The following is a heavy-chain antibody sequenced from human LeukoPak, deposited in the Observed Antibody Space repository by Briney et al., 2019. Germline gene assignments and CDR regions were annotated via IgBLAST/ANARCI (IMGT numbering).Heavy chain of an antibody. Sequence: GGPLRLSCAASGFPFSDYWVSWMRQAPGKGLEWVANIKYDGNEEYYVDSVKGRFTISRDNAKNSLYLQLNSLRVEDTAVYYCRSGGAAPGSFDNWGQGTLVIVSP. J-gene: IGHJ4*02. D-gene: IGHD4-23*01. CDR2: IKYDGNEE. CDR3: RSGGAAPGSFDN. V-gene: IGHV3-7*01. CDR1: GFPFSDYW.